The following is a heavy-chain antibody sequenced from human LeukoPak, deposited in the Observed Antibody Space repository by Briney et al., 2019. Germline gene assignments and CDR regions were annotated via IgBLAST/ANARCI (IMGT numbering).Heavy chain of an antibody. D-gene: IGHD6-19*01. CDR2: IYYSGST. CDR1: GGSISSYY. Sequence: SETLSLTCTVSGGSISSYYWSWIQQPAGKGLEWIGRIYYSGSTNYNPSLKSRVTISVDTSKNQFSLKLSSVTAADTAVYYCARVRYSSGWYIWFDPWGQGTLVTVSS. J-gene: IGHJ5*02. CDR3: ARVRYSSGWYIWFDP. V-gene: IGHV4-4*07.